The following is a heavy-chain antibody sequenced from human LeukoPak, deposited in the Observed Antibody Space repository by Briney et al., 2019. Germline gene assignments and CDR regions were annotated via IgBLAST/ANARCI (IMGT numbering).Heavy chain of an antibody. CDR2: IYYSGST. D-gene: IGHD2-2*01. CDR3: ARLKRSTATGFCYGVDV. CDR1: GGSINGYY. Sequence: SETLSLTCTVSGGSINGYYWSWIRQPAGKGLEWIGSIYYSGSTYSNPSLKSRVSISVDTSKTQFSLKLSSVTAADTAVYYCARLKRSTATGFCYGVDVWGQGTTVTVSS. J-gene: IGHJ6*02. V-gene: IGHV4-59*05.